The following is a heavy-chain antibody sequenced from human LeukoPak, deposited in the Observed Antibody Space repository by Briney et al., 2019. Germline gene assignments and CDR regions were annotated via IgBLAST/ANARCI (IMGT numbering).Heavy chain of an antibody. D-gene: IGHD3-10*01. V-gene: IGHV4-61*01. J-gene: IGHJ4*02. CDR2: IYYSGNT. CDR3: ARVTYYYGSGSYSRTCYFDY. Sequence: SETLSLTCTVSGGSVSSGNYYWSWIRQPPVKGLEWIGHIYYSGNTNYKPSLKSRVTMSVDTSKNQFSLKLSSVTAADTAVYYCARVTYYYGSGSYSRTCYFDYWGQGTLVSVSS. CDR1: GGSVSSGNYY.